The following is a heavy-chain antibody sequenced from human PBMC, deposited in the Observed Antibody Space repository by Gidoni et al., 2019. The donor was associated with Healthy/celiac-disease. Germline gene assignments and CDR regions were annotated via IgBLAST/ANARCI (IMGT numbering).Heavy chain of an antibody. D-gene: IGHD3-9*01. CDR2: FDPEDGET. CDR1: GYTLTELS. V-gene: IGHV1-24*01. J-gene: IGHJ4*02. Sequence: QVQLVQSGAEVKKPGASVKVYCMVSGYTLTELSMHWVRQAPGKGLEWMGGFDPEDGETIYAQKFQGRVTMTEDTSTDTAYMELSSLRSEDTAVYYCATTSPLRYFDWPLFDYWGQGTLVTVSS. CDR3: ATTSPLRYFDWPLFDY.